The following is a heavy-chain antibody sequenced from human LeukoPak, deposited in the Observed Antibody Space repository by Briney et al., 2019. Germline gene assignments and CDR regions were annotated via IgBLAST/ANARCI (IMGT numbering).Heavy chain of an antibody. CDR2: INPSGGST. CDR3: ARDRRDIVVVVALDY. V-gene: IGHV1-46*01. Sequence: ASVKVSCKASGYTFTSYYMHWLRQAPGQGLEWMGIINPSGGSTSYAQKFQGRVTMTRDTSTSTVYMELSSLRSEDTAVYYCARDRRDIVVVVALDYWGQGTLVTVSS. CDR1: GYTFTSYY. D-gene: IGHD2-15*01. J-gene: IGHJ4*02.